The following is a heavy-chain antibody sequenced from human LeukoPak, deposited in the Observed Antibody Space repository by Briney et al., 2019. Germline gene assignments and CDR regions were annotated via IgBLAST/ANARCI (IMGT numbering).Heavy chain of an antibody. V-gene: IGHV4-31*03. CDR3: ARDWAGSSSWDYYFDY. CDR2: IYYSGST. CDR1: GASISRGSYY. Sequence: SATLSLTCTVSGASISRGSYYWSWIRQHPGKCLEWSGSIYYSGSTYYNPSIKSRVTISVDTSKNQFSLKLSSVTAADTAVYYCARDWAGSSSWDYYFDYWGQGTLVTVSS. J-gene: IGHJ4*02. D-gene: IGHD6-13*01.